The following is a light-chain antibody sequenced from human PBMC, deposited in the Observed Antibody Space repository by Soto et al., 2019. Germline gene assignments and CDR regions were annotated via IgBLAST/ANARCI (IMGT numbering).Light chain of an antibody. V-gene: IGLV2-14*03. CDR2: DVS. CDR3: SSYTSSSTVV. CDR1: SSDVGGYNS. Sequence: QSALTQPASVSGSPGQSITISCTGTSSDVGGYNSVSWYQDHPGKAPKLMIYDVSNRPSGVSKRFSGSKSGNTASLTISGLQAEDEADYYCSSYTSSSTVVFGGGTKVTVL. J-gene: IGLJ2*01.